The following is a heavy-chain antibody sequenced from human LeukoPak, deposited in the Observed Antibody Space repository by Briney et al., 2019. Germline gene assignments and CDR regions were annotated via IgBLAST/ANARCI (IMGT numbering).Heavy chain of an antibody. V-gene: IGHV1-69*05. CDR3: ARESSGRGSGSYYNVLVPRYYYGMDV. CDR2: IIPIFGTA. CDR1: GGTFSNYA. J-gene: IGHJ6*02. Sequence: SVKVSCKASGGTFSNYAISWVRQAPGQGLEWMGGIIPIFGTAKYAQKFQGRVTITTDESTSTAYMELSSRRSEDTAVYHCARESSGRGSGSYYNVLVPRYYYGMDVWGQGTTVTVSS. D-gene: IGHD3-10*01.